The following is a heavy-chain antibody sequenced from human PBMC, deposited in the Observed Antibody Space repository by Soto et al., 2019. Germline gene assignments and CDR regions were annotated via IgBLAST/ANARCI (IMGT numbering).Heavy chain of an antibody. J-gene: IGHJ4*02. D-gene: IGHD6-13*01. Sequence: GESLKISCKGSGYSSTSYWISWVRLMPGKGLEWMGRIDPSDSYTSYRPSFQGHVTIPGDKSISTAYLQWSSLKASDTAMYYCARQPSGAAASSFDYWGQGTLVTVSS. CDR1: GYSSTSYW. V-gene: IGHV5-10-1*01. CDR2: IDPSDSYT. CDR3: ARQPSGAAASSFDY.